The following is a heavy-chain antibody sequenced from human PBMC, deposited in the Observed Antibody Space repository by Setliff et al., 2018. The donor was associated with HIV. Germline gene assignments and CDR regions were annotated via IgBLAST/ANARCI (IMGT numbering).Heavy chain of an antibody. J-gene: IGHJ3*02. D-gene: IGHD3-22*01. Sequence: SVKVSCKASGFTFTSSAVQWVRQARGQRLEWIGWIVVGSGNTNYAQKFQERVTITRDMSTSTAYMELSSLRSEDTAVYYCAAPLRYDSSGYYEEAFDIWGQGTMVTV. CDR3: AAPLRYDSSGYYEEAFDI. V-gene: IGHV1-58*01. CDR1: GFTFTSSA. CDR2: IVVGSGNT.